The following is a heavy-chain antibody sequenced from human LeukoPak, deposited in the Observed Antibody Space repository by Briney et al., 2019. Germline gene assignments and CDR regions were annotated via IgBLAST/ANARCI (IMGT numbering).Heavy chain of an antibody. CDR2: IKEDGSGK. J-gene: IGHJ4*02. V-gene: IGHV3-7*03. Sequence: GGSLRLSCAGSGFMFSHTWMMWVRQAPGKGLEWVANIKEDGSGKNYVDSVKGRFTIFRDNARNSLSLQMNSLTADDTAVYYCAREVLYTASAFDLWGQGTLVTVSS. CDR1: GFMFSHTW. CDR3: AREVLYTASAFDL. D-gene: IGHD5-18*01.